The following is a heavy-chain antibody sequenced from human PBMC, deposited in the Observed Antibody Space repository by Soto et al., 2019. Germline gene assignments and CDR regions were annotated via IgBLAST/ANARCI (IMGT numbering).Heavy chain of an antibody. CDR2: IIPIFGTA. J-gene: IGHJ5*02. Sequence: SVKVSCKASGGTFSSYAIAWVRQAPGQGLEWMGGIIPIFGTANYAQKFQARVTITADESTSTAYMELSSLRSEDTAVYYCARDRGPSSGYYPYWFDPWGQGT. V-gene: IGHV1-69*13. CDR3: ARDRGPSSGYYPYWFDP. D-gene: IGHD3-22*01. CDR1: GGTFSSYA.